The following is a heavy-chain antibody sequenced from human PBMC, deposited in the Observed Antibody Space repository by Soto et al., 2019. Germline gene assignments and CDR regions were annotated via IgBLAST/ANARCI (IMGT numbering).Heavy chain of an antibody. J-gene: IGHJ4*02. CDR2: INNEGTGT. CDR3: ARPTVGGFDH. CDR1: GFTFRTYW. V-gene: IGHV3-74*01. D-gene: IGHD1-26*01. Sequence: DVQLVESGGAVVQPGGSLRLSCAASGFTFRTYWMHWVRQVAGKGLVWVAHINNEGTGTSYADSVKGRFTISRDNAKNTLFLQMNDLRADDSALYYCARPTVGGFDHWGPGTLVTVSS.